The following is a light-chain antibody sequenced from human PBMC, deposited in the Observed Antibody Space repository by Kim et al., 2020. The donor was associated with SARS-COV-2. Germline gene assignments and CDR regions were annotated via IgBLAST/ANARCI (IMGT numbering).Light chain of an antibody. CDR3: YSTDSSGNHRGV. CDR1: ALPKKY. J-gene: IGLJ1*01. CDR2: EDS. V-gene: IGLV3-10*01. Sequence: PEQTARTTCPGDALPKKYAYWSQQKPGQAPVLVIYEDSKRPPGIPERFSGSSSGTMATLTISGAQVEDEADYYCYSTDSSGNHRGVFGTGTKVTVL.